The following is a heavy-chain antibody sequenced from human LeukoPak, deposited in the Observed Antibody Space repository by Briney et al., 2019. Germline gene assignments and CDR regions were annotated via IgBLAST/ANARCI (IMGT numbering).Heavy chain of an antibody. CDR2: ISSSSSTI. CDR3: ARGQIGGEIILWGTAMVDY. J-gene: IGHJ4*02. V-gene: IGHV3-48*01. D-gene: IGHD5-18*01. CDR1: GFTFSSYS. Sequence: GGSLRLSCAASGFTFSSYSMNWVRQAPGKGLEWVSYISSSSSTIYYADSVKGRFTISRDNAKNSLYLQMNSLRAEDTAVYYCARGQIGGEIILWGTAMVDYWGQGTLVTVSS.